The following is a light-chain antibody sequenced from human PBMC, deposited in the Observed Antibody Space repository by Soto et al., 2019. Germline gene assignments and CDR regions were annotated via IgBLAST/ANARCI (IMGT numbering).Light chain of an antibody. V-gene: IGKV1-27*01. CDR1: QGIRNF. J-gene: IGKJ3*01. Sequence: DIQMTQSPTSLSASVGDRVTITCRASQGIRNFVAWYQQKPGKAPKLLIYAASTLQSGVPSRFSGSGSGTDFTLTINILQPDDVATYSFQKYSSVPVFGPGTKVEIK. CDR3: QKYSSVPV. CDR2: AAS.